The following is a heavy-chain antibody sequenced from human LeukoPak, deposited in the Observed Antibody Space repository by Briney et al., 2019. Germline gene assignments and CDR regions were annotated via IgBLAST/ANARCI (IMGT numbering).Heavy chain of an antibody. CDR2: INHSGST. V-gene: IGHV4-34*01. J-gene: IGHJ4*02. Sequence: SETLSLTCAVYGGSFSGYYWSWIRQPPGKGLEWIGEINHSGSTNYNPSLKSRVTISVDTSKNQFSLKLSSVTAADTAVYYCSYDYVWGTYRRPGDYWGQGTPVTVSS. D-gene: IGHD3-16*02. CDR1: GGSFSGYY. CDR3: SYDYVWGTYRRPGDY.